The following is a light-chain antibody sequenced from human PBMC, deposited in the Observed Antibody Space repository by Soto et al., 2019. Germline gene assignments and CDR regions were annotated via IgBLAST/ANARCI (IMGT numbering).Light chain of an antibody. CDR1: QNIKTN. CDR3: QQYGTSPIT. V-gene: IGKV3-15*01. J-gene: IGKJ5*01. CDR2: GAF. Sequence: DTVLTQSPATLSVSQGERATLSCRASQNIKTNLAWYQHKPGQAPRLLIYGAFTGATGVPARFSGSGSGTDFTLTISRLEPEDFAVYYCQQYGTSPITFGQGTRLEIK.